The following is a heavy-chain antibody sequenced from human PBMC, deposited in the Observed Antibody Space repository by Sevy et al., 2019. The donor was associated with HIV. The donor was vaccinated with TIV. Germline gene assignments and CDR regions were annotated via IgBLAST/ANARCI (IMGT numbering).Heavy chain of an antibody. J-gene: IGHJ4*02. Sequence: GGSLRLSCAASGFIFSNYNMNWVRQAPGKGLEWVSSISSSSSYIYYADSVKGRFTISRDNAKNSLHLQMNSLRAEDTAVYYCAGENYYDSTAYRFDYWGQGTLVTVSS. V-gene: IGHV3-21*01. CDR2: ISSSSSYI. D-gene: IGHD3-22*01. CDR3: AGENYYDSTAYRFDY. CDR1: GFIFSNYN.